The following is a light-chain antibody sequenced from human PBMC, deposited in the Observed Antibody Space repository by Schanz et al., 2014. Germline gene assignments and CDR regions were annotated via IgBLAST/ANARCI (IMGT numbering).Light chain of an antibody. CDR2: GNS. CDR1: SSNIGAGYD. V-gene: IGLV1-40*01. Sequence: SVLTQPPSVSGAPGQRVTISCTGSSSNIGAGYDVHWYQQLPGTAPKLLIYGNSNRPSGVPDRFSGSKSGTSASLAISGLQSDDEADYYCSTWDDILNGQGVFGGGTKLTVL. J-gene: IGLJ3*02. CDR3: STWDDILNGQGV.